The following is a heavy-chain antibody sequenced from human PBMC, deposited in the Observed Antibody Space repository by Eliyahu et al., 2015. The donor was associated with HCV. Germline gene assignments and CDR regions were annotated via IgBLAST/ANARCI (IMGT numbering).Heavy chain of an antibody. CDR3: ARGGGSQWLVFYFDY. J-gene: IGHJ4*01. CDR2: ISYDGKNK. V-gene: IGHV3-30*04. D-gene: IGHD6-19*01. CDR1: XFTFXSFP. Sequence: QVQLVESGGGVVQPGRSLRLSCAASXFTFXSFPMNWLRQAPGKGLEWVAVISYDGKNKDYADSVKGRFTIFRDNSKNTLYLQMNSLRSEDTAVYYCARGGGSQWLVFYFDYWGXGTLVTVSS.